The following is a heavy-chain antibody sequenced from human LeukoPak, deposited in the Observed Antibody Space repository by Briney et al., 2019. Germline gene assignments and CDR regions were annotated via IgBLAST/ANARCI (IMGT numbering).Heavy chain of an antibody. CDR2: TYYRSKWYN. Sequence: SQTLSLTFALSGDSVPSNSSAWNWTRQSPSRGLEWLGRTYYRSKWYNDYAVSAKGRITINPDTSKNQFSLQLDSVTPEDTAVYYCARERTGFDPWGQGTLVTVSS. CDR1: GDSVPSNSSA. V-gene: IGHV6-1*01. D-gene: IGHD1-1*01. CDR3: ARERTGFDP. J-gene: IGHJ5*02.